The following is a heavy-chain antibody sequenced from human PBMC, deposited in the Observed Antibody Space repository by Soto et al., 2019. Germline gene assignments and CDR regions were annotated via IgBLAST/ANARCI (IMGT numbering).Heavy chain of an antibody. CDR2: IYYSGST. Sequence: ASETLSLTCTVSGGSISSGDYYWSWIRQPPGKGREWIGYIYYSGSTYYNPSLKSRVTISVDTSKNQFSLKLSSVTAADTAVYYCARDALYCSGGSCYSNYFDYWGQGTLVTVSS. D-gene: IGHD2-15*01. J-gene: IGHJ4*02. CDR3: ARDALYCSGGSCYSNYFDY. V-gene: IGHV4-30-4*01. CDR1: GGSISSGDYY.